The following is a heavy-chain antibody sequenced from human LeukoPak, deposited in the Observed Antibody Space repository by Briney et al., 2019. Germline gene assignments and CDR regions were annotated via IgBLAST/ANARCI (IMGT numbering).Heavy chain of an antibody. J-gene: IGHJ4*02. D-gene: IGHD6-19*01. Sequence: SETLSLTCTVSGGAISNYYWSWIRQPPGKGLEWIGYIYYTGSTNYNPSLKSRVTISVDTSKNQFSLKLISVTAADTAVYYCARHGPDSSGWALHYLDYWGQGTLVTVSS. CDR3: ARHGPDSSGWALHYLDY. V-gene: IGHV4-59*08. CDR2: IYYTGST. CDR1: GGAISNYY.